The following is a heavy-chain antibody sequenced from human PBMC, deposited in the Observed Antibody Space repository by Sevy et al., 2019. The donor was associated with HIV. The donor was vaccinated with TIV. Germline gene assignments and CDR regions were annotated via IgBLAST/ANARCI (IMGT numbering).Heavy chain of an antibody. Sequence: SETLSLTCAVSGYSISSGYYWGWIRQPPGKGLEWIGSIYHSGSTYYNPSLKSRVTISVDTSKNQFSLKLSSVTAADTAVYYCASRRPTKDSSGYYGGEYYFDYWGQGTLVTVSS. CDR2: IYHSGST. CDR3: ASRRPTKDSSGYYGGEYYFDY. D-gene: IGHD3-22*01. V-gene: IGHV4-38-2*01. J-gene: IGHJ4*02. CDR1: GYSISSGYY.